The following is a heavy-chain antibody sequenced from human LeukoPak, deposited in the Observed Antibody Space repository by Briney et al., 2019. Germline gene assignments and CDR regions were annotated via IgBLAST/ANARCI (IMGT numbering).Heavy chain of an antibody. Sequence: SETLSLTCTVSGASISSGSYSWSWIRQPAGKGLEWIGRIYNSGSTNYNPSLKSRVTISVDTSKNQFSLKLSSVTAADTAVYYCARGHCTSGSCSRWFDPWGQGTLVTASS. D-gene: IGHD2-15*01. J-gene: IGHJ5*02. CDR3: ARGHCTSGSCSRWFDP. CDR1: GASISSGSYS. CDR2: IYNSGST. V-gene: IGHV4-61*02.